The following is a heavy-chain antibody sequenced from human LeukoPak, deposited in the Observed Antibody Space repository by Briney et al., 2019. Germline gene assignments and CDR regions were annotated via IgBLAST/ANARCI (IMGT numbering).Heavy chain of an antibody. D-gene: IGHD3-10*01. CDR2: IRSKAYGGTT. J-gene: IGHJ6*02. CDR3: TREGRGLYYYYGMDV. V-gene: IGHV3-49*04. Sequence: GGSLRLSCTASGFTFGDYAMSWVRQAPGKGGEWVGLIRSKAYGGTTEYAASVKGRFTISRDDSKSIAYLQMNSLKTEDTAVYFCTREGRGLYYYYGMDVWGQGTTVTVSS. CDR1: GFTFGDYA.